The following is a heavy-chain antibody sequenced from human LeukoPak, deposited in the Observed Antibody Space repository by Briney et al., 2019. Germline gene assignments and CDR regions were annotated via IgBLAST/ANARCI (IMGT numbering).Heavy chain of an antibody. V-gene: IGHV3-9*01. J-gene: IGHJ3*01. Sequence: GGSLRLSCAASGFTFNNYWMHWVRQAPGKGLEWVSSDHINSADSVKGRFAVSRDNAKNSVYLQINSVRPEDTALYFCAKDFGAAVAGTGGALDVWGQGVMVTVSS. D-gene: IGHD6-19*01. CDR3: AKDFGAAVAGTGGALDV. CDR2: DHI. CDR1: GFTFNNYW.